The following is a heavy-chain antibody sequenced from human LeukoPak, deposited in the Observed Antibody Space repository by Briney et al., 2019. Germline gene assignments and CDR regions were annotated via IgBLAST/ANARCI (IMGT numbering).Heavy chain of an antibody. Sequence: SQTLSLTCAISGDSVSSNSAAWNWIRQSPSRGLEWLGRTYYRSKWYNDYAVSVKGRITINPDTSKNQFSLQLNSVTPEDTAVYYCARASLYSSGWHFDYWGQGTLVTVSS. D-gene: IGHD6-19*01. CDR1: GDSVSSNSAA. V-gene: IGHV6-1*01. CDR3: ARASLYSSGWHFDY. CDR2: TYYRSKWYN. J-gene: IGHJ4*02.